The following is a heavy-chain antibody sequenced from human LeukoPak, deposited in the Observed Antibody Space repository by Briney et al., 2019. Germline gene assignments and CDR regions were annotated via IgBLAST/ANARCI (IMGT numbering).Heavy chain of an antibody. V-gene: IGHV3-23*01. D-gene: IGHD3-22*01. J-gene: IGHJ4*02. CDR2: ISGNGGST. CDR3: ATTLDYYDSSGYVMYYFDY. Sequence: GGSLRLSCAASGFTFSSYAMSWVRQAPGKGLEWVSAISGNGGSTYYADSVKGRFTISRDNSKNTLYLQMNSLRAEDTAVYYCATTLDYYDSSGYVMYYFDYWGQGTLATVSS. CDR1: GFTFSSYA.